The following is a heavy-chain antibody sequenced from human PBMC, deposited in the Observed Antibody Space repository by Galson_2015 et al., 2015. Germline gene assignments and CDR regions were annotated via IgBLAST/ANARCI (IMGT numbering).Heavy chain of an antibody. CDR2: IWYGGSNK. CDR1: GFTFSSYG. CDR3: ARGGYGDYDYYYYYMDV. D-gene: IGHD4-17*01. V-gene: IGHV3-33*01. J-gene: IGHJ6*03. Sequence: SLRLSCAASGFTFSSYGMHWVRQAPGKGLEWVAVIWYGGSNKYYADSVKGRFTISRDNSKNTLYLQMNSLRAEDTAVYYCARGGYGDYDYYYYYMDVWGKGTTVTVSS.